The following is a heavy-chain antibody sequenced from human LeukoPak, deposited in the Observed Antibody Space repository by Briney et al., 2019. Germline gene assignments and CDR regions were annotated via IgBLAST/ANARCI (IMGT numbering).Heavy chain of an antibody. CDR3: ARETQDRYYYMDV. J-gene: IGHJ6*03. D-gene: IGHD2-15*01. CDR2: INSDGSST. Sequence: GGSLRLSCAASGFTFSSYWMHWVRQAPGKGLVWVSRINSDGSSTSYADSVKGRFTISRDNAKNTLYLQMNSLRAEDTAVYYCARETQDRYYYMDVWGKGTTVTVSS. V-gene: IGHV3-74*01. CDR1: GFTFSSYW.